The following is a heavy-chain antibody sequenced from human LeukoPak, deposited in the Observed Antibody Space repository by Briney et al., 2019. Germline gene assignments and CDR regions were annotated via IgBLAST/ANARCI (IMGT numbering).Heavy chain of an antibody. CDR2: IYTSGST. CDR3: ARDDVSGRELLLDAFDI. J-gene: IGHJ3*02. CDR1: GGSISSYY. V-gene: IGHV4-4*07. D-gene: IGHD1-26*01. Sequence: SETLSLTCTVSGGSISSYYWSWIRQPAGKGLEWIGRIYTSGSTNYNPSLKSRVTMSVDTSKNQFSLKLSSVTAADTAVYYCARDDVSGRELLLDAFDIWGQGTMVTVSS.